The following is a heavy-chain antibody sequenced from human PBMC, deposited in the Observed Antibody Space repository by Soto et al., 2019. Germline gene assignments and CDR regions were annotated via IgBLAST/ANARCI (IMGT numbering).Heavy chain of an antibody. J-gene: IGHJ4*02. D-gene: IGHD3-3*01. CDR2: ISYDGSNK. CDR3: AKDGDYDFWSGNYYFDY. V-gene: IGHV3-30*18. CDR1: GFTFSSYG. Sequence: GGSLRLSCAASGFTFSSYGMHWVRQAPGKGLEWVAVISYDGSNKYYADSVKGRFTISRDNSKNTLYLQMNSLRAEDTAVYYCAKDGDYDFWSGNYYFDYWGQGTLVTVSS.